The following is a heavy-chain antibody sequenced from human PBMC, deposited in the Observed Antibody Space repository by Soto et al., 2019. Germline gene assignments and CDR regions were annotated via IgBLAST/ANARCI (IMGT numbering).Heavy chain of an antibody. CDR1: GFTFSSYG. D-gene: IGHD6-13*01. CDR3: AKFPTKTYSSGWYSHWYYYYGMDV. CDR2: ISYDGSNK. V-gene: IGHV3-30*18. J-gene: IGHJ6*02. Sequence: QVQLVESGGGVVQPGRSLRLSCAASGFTFSSYGMHWVRQAPGKGLEWVAVISYDGSNKYYADSVKGRFTISRDNSKNTLYLQMNSLRAEDTAVYYCAKFPTKTYSSGWYSHWYYYYGMDVWGQGTTVTVSS.